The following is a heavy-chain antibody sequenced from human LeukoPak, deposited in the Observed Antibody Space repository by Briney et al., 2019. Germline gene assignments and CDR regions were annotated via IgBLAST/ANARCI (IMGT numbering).Heavy chain of an antibody. CDR2: IHPNSGHT. J-gene: IGHJ4*02. V-gene: IGHV1-2*02. D-gene: IGHD2/OR15-2a*01. CDR1: VYTFTAYY. CDR3: ASGVGSVLPSTYY. Sequence: ASVRVSCTASVYTFTAYYMQRVRQAPGQGREWIGLIHPNSGHTNYAQKFQRRLTITSDTSITTPYMDLSRLRSDDTAVYYCASGVGSVLPSTYYWGQGTLVTVSS.